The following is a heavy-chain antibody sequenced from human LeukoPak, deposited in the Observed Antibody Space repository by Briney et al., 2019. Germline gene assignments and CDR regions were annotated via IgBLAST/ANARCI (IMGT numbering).Heavy chain of an antibody. CDR3: ARSQDSLFDY. Sequence: SETLSLTCAVSGYSISSGYYWGWIRQPPGKGLEWIGSIYHSGSTYYNPSLKSRVTISVDTSKNQFSLKLSSVTAADTAVYYCARSQDSLFDYWGQGTLVTVSS. V-gene: IGHV4-38-2*01. CDR1: GYSISSGYY. CDR2: IYHSGST. J-gene: IGHJ4*02. D-gene: IGHD5-18*01.